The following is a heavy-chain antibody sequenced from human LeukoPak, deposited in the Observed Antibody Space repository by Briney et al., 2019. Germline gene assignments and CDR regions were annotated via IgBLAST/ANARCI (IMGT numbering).Heavy chain of an antibody. CDR3: ASMNWWELLSFDY. CDR1: GGSISSYY. J-gene: IGHJ4*02. CDR2: IYYSGST. D-gene: IGHD1-26*01. V-gene: IGHV4-59*12. Sequence: KSSETLSLTCTVSGGSISSYYWSWIRQPPGKGLEWIGYIYYSGSTNYNPSLKSRVTISVDTSKNQFSLKLSSVTAADTAVYYCASMNWWELLSFDYWGQGTLVTVSS.